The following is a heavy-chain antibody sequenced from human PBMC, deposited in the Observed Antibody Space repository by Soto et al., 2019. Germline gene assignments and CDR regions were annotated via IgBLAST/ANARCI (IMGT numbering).Heavy chain of an antibody. J-gene: IGHJ4*02. CDR3: AVGYRYYYDSSGPFDY. V-gene: IGHV6-1*01. CDR2: TYYRSKWYN. Sequence: PSQTLSLTCAISGDSVSSNSAAWNWIRQSPSRGLEWLGRTYYRSKWYNDYAVSVKSRITINPDTSKNQFSLQLNSVTPEDTALYYCAVGYRYYYDSSGPFDYWGQGTLVTVS. CDR1: GDSVSSNSAA. D-gene: IGHD3-22*01.